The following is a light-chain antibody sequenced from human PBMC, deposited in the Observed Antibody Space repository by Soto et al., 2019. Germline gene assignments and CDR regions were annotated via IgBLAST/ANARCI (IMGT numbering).Light chain of an antibody. CDR3: CSYAGTRTSWV. V-gene: IGLV2-23*02. CDR1: SSDVGDYYY. Sequence: QSALTQPASVSGSPGQSITISCSGTSSDVGDYYYVSWYQQHPGKAPKLLIYGVTDRPSGVSHRFSGSKSGNTASLTISGLQAEDEADYHCCSYAGTRTSWVFGTGTKVTVL. CDR2: GVT. J-gene: IGLJ1*01.